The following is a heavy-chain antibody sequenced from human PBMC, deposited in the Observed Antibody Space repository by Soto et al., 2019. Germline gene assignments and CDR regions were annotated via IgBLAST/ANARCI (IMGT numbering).Heavy chain of an antibody. CDR1: GFSLSTRDVG. D-gene: IGHD2-2*01. Sequence: QITLNESGPTLVKPTQTLTLTCTFSGFSLSTRDVGVGWIRQPPGEALEWLGVVYWDDSKTYSPSLESRLTITKDTPKNPVVLRMTKMDPVDTATYYCAHCRGGVASFWGQGTLVTVSS. CDR3: AHCRGGVASF. J-gene: IGHJ4*02. V-gene: IGHV2-5*02. CDR2: VYWDDSK.